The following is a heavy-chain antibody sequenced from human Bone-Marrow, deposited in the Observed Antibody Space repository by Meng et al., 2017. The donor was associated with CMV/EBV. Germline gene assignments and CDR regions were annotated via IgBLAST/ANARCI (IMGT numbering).Heavy chain of an antibody. V-gene: IGHV3-30*02. CDR2: IRYDGSIK. D-gene: IGHD3-3*01. CDR1: GFSFIRSG. Sequence: GESLKISCAASGFSFIRSGMHWVRQAPGKGLEWVAFIRYDGSIKFYAESMKGRFTISRDNSKSTLYLQMDSLRTEDTAVYSCARDDYRGLLEWSPLDYWGQGTLVTVSS. J-gene: IGHJ4*02. CDR3: ARDDYRGLLEWSPLDY.